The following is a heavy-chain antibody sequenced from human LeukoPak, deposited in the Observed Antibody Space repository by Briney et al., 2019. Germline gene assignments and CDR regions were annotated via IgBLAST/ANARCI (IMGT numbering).Heavy chain of an antibody. CDR3: ARQYSSSFLDF. D-gene: IGHD6-6*01. V-gene: IGHV4-39*01. CDR2: IYYSGST. CDR1: GGSISSSSYY. J-gene: IGHJ4*02. Sequence: SETLSLTCTVSGGSISSSSYYWGWIRQPPGKGLEWIGSIYYSGSTYYNPSLKSRVTIAVDTSKNQFSLKLTSVTAADTAVFYCARQYSSSFLDFWGQGTLVTVSS.